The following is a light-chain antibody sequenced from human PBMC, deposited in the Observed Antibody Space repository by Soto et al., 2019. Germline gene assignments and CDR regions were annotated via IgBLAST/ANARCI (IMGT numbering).Light chain of an antibody. J-gene: IGKJ4*01. V-gene: IGKV1-27*01. CDR2: AAS. CDR3: QRYYNAPFT. CDR1: QGIKNY. Sequence: DIQVTQHPSSLSASVGDRVTITCRASQGIKNYLAWYQQKPGETPKLLIYAASTLESGIPPRFSGSVSGTDFTLTINNLQPEDVATYYCQRYYNAPFTFGGGTKVEIK.